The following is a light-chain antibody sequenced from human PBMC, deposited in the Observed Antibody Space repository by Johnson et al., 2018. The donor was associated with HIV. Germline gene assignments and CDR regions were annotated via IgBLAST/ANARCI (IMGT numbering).Light chain of an antibody. CDR1: SSNIGNNY. J-gene: IGLJ1*01. CDR2: ENN. CDR3: GTWDSSLSANV. Sequence: QSVLTQPPSVSAAPGQKVTISCSGSSSNIGNNYVSWYQQLPGTAPKLLIYENNKRPAGIPERFSGSTSGTSATLGITGLQPGYEADYYCGTWDSSLSANVVGTGTKVTVL. V-gene: IGLV1-51*02.